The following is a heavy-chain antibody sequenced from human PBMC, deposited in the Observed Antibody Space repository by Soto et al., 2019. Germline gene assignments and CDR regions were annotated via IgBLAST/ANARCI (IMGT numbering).Heavy chain of an antibody. CDR2: IKSKTDGGTT. CDR3: TTKPPHTPIIFDY. D-gene: IGHD5-18*01. Sequence: PGGSLRLSCAASGFPFSNAWMRWVRQAAGKGLEWVGRIKSKTDGGTTDYAAPVKGRFTISRDDSKNTLYLQMNNLKTEGTVIYCCTTKPPHTPIIFDYWGQG. CDR1: GFPFSNAW. J-gene: IGHJ4*02. V-gene: IGHV3-15*01.